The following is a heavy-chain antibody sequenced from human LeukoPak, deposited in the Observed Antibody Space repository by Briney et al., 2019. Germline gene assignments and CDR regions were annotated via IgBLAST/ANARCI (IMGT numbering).Heavy chain of an antibody. J-gene: IGHJ5*02. CDR1: GYTFTGHY. V-gene: IGHV1-2*02. D-gene: IGHD2-2*02. CDR2: INPNSGGT. Sequence: ASVTVSCTASGYTFTGHYMHWVRQAPGQGLEWMGWINPNSGGTNYAQKFQGRVTMTRDTSISTAYMELSRLRSDDTAVYYCARGGRYQLLYFDPWGQGTLVTVSS. CDR3: ARGGRYQLLYFDP.